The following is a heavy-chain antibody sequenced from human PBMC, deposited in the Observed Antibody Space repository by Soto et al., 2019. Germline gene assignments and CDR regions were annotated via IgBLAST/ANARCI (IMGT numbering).Heavy chain of an antibody. V-gene: IGHV3-23*01. CDR2: ISGNGGST. CDR3: AKGSEFSNSYTLDFDF. D-gene: IGHD6-6*01. J-gene: IGHJ4*02. CDR1: GFTFSSYA. Sequence: PGGSLRLSCAASGFTFSSYAMSWVRQAPGRGLEWVPIISGNGGSTYYAASVKGRFTISRDNTKNTLYLQMDSLTAEDTAVYYCAKGSEFSNSYTLDFDFWGQGALVTVSS.